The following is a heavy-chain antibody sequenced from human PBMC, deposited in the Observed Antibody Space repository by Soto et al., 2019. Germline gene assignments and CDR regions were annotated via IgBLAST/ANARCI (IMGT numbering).Heavy chain of an antibody. CDR2: INPRSGRT. V-gene: IGHV1-46*01. CDR3: AMDTNLLDYSFDY. D-gene: IGHD2-21*01. Sequence: QVQLMQSGAEVKKPGASVKVSCKASGYTFTTYSMHWVRQAPGQGLEWMGVINPRSGRTSFAQKFQGRVTMTGDTSTITVYMELSSLTSEDTAVYYSAMDTNLLDYSFDYWGQGTLVTISS. J-gene: IGHJ4*02. CDR1: GYTFTTYS.